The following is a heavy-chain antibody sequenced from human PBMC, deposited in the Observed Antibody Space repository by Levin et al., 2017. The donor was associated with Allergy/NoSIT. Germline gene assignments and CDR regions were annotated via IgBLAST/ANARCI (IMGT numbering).Heavy chain of an antibody. V-gene: IGHV3-30-3*01. CDR1: GFTFSNYA. CDR2: ISVDGSSE. Sequence: GSLRLSCAASGFTFSNYAMHWVRQAPGKGLEWVGVISVDGSSEFYIDPVKGRFTISRDNSKNRLYLQMDSLRAEDTALYYCVREIAEEGTWGQGTLVIVSS. J-gene: IGHJ4*02. D-gene: IGHD1-1*01. CDR3: VREIAEEGT.